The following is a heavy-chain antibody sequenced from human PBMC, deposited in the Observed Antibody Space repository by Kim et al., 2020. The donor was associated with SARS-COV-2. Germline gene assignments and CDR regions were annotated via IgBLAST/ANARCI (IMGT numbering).Heavy chain of an antibody. CDR2: LSGNGVTK. CDR3: VKQHGDVQYYFDN. D-gene: IGHD4-17*01. J-gene: IGHJ4*02. Sequence: GGSLRLSCAASGFIFSNYAMTWVRQAPGKGLEWVSNLSGNGVTKHYADSVKGRFTISRDNSQNTVSLQMNSLRAEDTAIYYCVKQHGDVQYYFDNWGQGTLVTASP. CDR1: GFIFSNYA. V-gene: IGHV3-23*01.